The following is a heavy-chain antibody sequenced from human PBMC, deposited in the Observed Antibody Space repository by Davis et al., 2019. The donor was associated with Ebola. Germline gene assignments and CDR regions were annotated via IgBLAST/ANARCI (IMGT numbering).Heavy chain of an antibody. J-gene: IGHJ6*02. CDR2: IRSKSNSYAT. V-gene: IGHV3-73*01. CDR3: TRKSGYYYYGMDV. D-gene: IGHD2-15*01. CDR1: GFTFSGSA. Sequence: PGGSLRLSCAASGFTFSGSAMHWVRQASGKGLEWVGRIRSKSNSYATAYAASVKGRFTISRDDSKNTAYLQMNSLKTEDTAVYYCTRKSGYYYYGMDVWGQGTTVTVSS.